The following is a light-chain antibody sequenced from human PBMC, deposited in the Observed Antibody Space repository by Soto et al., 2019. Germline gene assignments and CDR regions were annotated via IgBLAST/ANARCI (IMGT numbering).Light chain of an antibody. CDR2: AAS. CDR3: QQLNSYPIT. V-gene: IGKV1-9*01. J-gene: IGKJ5*01. Sequence: DIQMTQSPSSLSASVGDRVIITCRASQSISNYLNWYQQKPGKAPKLLIHAASTLQSGVPSRFSGSGSGTDFTLTISSLQPEDFATYYCQQLNSYPITFGQGTRLEIK. CDR1: QSISNY.